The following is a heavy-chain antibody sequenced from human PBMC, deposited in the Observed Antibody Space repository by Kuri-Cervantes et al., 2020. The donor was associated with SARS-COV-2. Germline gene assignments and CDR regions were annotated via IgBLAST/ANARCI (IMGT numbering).Heavy chain of an antibody. CDR2: ISYDGGNK. Sequence: GESLKISCAASGFTFSSYAMHWVRQAPGKGLEWVAVISYDGGNKYYADSVKGRFTISRDNSKNTLYLQMNSLRAEDTAVYYCATADPFSDAFDIWGQGTMVTVSS. CDR1: GFTFSSYA. J-gene: IGHJ3*02. V-gene: IGHV3-30-3*01. D-gene: IGHD3-3*02. CDR3: ATADPFSDAFDI.